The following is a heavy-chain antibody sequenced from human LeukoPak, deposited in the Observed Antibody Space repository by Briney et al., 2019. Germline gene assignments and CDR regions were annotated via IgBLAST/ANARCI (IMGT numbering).Heavy chain of an antibody. J-gene: IGHJ4*02. Sequence: SETLSLTCTVSGGSISSYYWSWIRQPAGKGLEWIGRIYTSGSTNYNPSLKSRVTMSVDTSKNQFFLKLSSVTAADTAVYYCARDSTIFGVVPYFDYWGQGTLVTVSS. V-gene: IGHV4-4*07. CDR1: GGSISSYY. D-gene: IGHD3-3*01. CDR2: IYTSGST. CDR3: ARDSTIFGVVPYFDY.